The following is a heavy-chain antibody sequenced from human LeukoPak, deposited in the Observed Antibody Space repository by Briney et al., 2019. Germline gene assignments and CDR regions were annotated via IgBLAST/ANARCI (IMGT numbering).Heavy chain of an antibody. D-gene: IGHD3-9*01. V-gene: IGHV4-39*07. Sequence: SETLSLTCTVSGGSISSSSYYWGWIRQPPGQGLEYIGSIYYSGSTYYNPSLKSRVTMAVDTSKNQFSLKLSSVTAADTAVYYCARDWEDYDILTGYYSRYYYYMDVWGKGTTVTMSS. CDR2: IYYSGST. CDR3: ARDWEDYDILTGYYSRYYYYMDV. J-gene: IGHJ6*03. CDR1: GGSISSSSYY.